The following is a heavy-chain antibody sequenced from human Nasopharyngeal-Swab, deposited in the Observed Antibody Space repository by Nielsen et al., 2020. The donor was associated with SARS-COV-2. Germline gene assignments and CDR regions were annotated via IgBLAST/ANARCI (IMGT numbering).Heavy chain of an antibody. D-gene: IGHD3-22*01. CDR3: AFEEHSFDSNGSLDY. CDR2: IIAGSGNT. V-gene: IGHV1-3*01. Sequence: ASVKVSCKASGYTLSTYAIHWVRQAPGQSLEWMGWIIAGSGNTKYSQKFQGRVTVTRDTSASTAYMELRSLRSEDTAVYYCAFEEHSFDSNGSLDYWGQGTLVTVSS. J-gene: IGHJ4*02. CDR1: GYTLSTYA.